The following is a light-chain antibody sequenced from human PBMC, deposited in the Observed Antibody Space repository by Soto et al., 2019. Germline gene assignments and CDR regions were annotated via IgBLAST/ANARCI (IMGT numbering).Light chain of an antibody. CDR2: GAS. J-gene: IGKJ1*01. Sequence: DIQMTQSPSSLSASVGDRVTITCRTSQSISSYLNWYQQKPGKAPKLLIYGASSLQSGVPSRFSGSGSGTDFTITISSLQPEDTATYYCQQSYNKAFGQGTKVEVK. CDR1: QSISSY. V-gene: IGKV1-39*01. CDR3: QQSYNKA.